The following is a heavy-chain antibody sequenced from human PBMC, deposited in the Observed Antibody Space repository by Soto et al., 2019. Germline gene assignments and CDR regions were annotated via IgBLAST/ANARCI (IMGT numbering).Heavy chain of an antibody. J-gene: IGHJ4*02. CDR1: GFSLDTSGVG. CDR3: ADRSGGNTYFDY. V-gene: IGHV2-5*02. CDR2: VCWDDDK. Sequence: QITLKESGPTLVKPTQTLTLTCTFSGFSLDTSGVGVGWIRQPPGKALEWLALVCWDDDKRYSPSLKSRLTITKDTPTTPVVLTMTNLDPVDTATYYCADRSGGNTYFDYWSQGTLVTVSS. D-gene: IGHD2-15*01.